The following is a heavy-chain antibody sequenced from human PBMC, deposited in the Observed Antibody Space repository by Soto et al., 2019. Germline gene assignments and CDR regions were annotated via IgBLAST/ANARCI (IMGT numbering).Heavy chain of an antibody. J-gene: IGHJ4*02. CDR3: ASSGLRFLEWLSPNLLYFDS. Sequence: EVQLVESGGGLVQPGGSLRLSCAASGFTFSRNWMSWVRQAPGKGLEWVANIKQDGSEKYYVDSVKGRFTISRDNVEKSLYLHMNSLRAEDTAVYYCASSGLRFLEWLSPNLLYFDSWGQGTLVTVSS. CDR2: IKQDGSEK. CDR1: GFTFSRNW. V-gene: IGHV3-7*01. D-gene: IGHD3-3*01.